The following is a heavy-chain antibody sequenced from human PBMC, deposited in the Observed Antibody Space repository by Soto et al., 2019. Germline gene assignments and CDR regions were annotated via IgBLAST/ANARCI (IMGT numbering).Heavy chain of an antibody. CDR3: ARGNGWDFSKWFDP. D-gene: IGHD4-4*01. V-gene: IGHV4-30-4*01. J-gene: IGHJ5*02. CDR1: GGSISSGDYY. Sequence: QVQLQESGPGLVKPSQTLSLTCTVSGGSISSGDYYWSWIRQPPGKGLEWIGYIYYSGSTYYNPSLKCRGTISVDTSKNQFSLKLSSVTAADTAVYYCARGNGWDFSKWFDPWGQGTLVTVSS. CDR2: IYYSGST.